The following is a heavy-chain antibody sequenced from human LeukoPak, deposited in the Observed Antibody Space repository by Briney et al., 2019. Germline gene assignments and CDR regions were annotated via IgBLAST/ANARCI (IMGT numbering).Heavy chain of an antibody. CDR3: ARAVGKFNYGGNSALLDY. Sequence: GSSVKVSCKASGGTFSSYAICWVRQAPGQGLEWMGGIIPIFGTANYAQKFQGRVTITADESTSTAYMELSSLRSEDTAVYYCARAVGKFNYGGNSALLDYWGQGALVTVSS. D-gene: IGHD4-23*01. CDR1: GGTFSSYA. CDR2: IIPIFGTA. V-gene: IGHV1-69*01. J-gene: IGHJ4*02.